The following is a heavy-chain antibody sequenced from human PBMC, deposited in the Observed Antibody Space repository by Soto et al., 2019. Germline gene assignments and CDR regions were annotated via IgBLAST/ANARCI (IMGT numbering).Heavy chain of an antibody. CDR1: GGSISSGDYY. J-gene: IGHJ6*02. D-gene: IGHD3-3*01. CDR3: ARENYRRITIFGVESYYYYGMDV. V-gene: IGHV4-30-4*01. Sequence: SETLSLTCTVSGGSISSGDYYWSWIRQPPGKGLEWIGYIYYSGSTYYNPSLKSRVTISVDTSKNQFSLKLSSVTAADTAVYYCARENYRRITIFGVESYYYYGMDVWGQGTTVTVSS. CDR2: IYYSGST.